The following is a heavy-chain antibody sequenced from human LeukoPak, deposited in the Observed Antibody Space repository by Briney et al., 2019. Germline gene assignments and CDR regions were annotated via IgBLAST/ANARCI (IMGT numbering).Heavy chain of an antibody. J-gene: IGHJ4*02. CDR2: INHSGST. D-gene: IGHD3-3*01. V-gene: IGHV4-34*01. Sequence: SGTLSLTCAVYGGSFSGYYWSWIRQPPGKGLEWIGEINHSGSTNYNPSLKSRVTISVDTSKNQFSLKLSSVTAADTAVYYCARYSKGLRFLEWFDYWGQGTLVTVSS. CDR1: GGSFSGYY. CDR3: ARYSKGLRFLEWFDY.